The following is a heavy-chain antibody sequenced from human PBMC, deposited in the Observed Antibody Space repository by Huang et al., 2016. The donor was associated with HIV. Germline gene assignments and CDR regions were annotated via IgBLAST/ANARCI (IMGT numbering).Heavy chain of an antibody. Sequence: QVQLVESGGGLVKPGGSLRLSCAASGFTFSDYYMSWIRQAPGKGLEWVSYISSRGSSIYYADSVRGPFTISRDNAENSLYLQMNSLRAEDTAVYYCARDSSTTPGHNWFDPWGQGTLVTVSS. V-gene: IGHV3-11*04. J-gene: IGHJ5*02. CDR1: GFTFSDYY. CDR2: ISSRGSSI. CDR3: ARDSSTTPGHNWFDP. D-gene: IGHD1-1*01.